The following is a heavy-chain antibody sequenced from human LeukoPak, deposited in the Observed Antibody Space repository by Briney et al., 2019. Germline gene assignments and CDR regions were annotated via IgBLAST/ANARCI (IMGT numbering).Heavy chain of an antibody. CDR3: ATGPVVVVAAADDAFDI. V-gene: IGHV4-39*01. Sequence: SETLSLTCTVSGGSISSSSYYWGWIRQPPGKGLEWIGSIYYSGSTYYNPSLKSRVTISVDTSKNQFSLKLSSVTAADTAVYYCATGPVVVVAAADDAFDIWGQGTMVTVSS. J-gene: IGHJ3*02. D-gene: IGHD2-15*01. CDR2: IYYSGST. CDR1: GGSISSSSYY.